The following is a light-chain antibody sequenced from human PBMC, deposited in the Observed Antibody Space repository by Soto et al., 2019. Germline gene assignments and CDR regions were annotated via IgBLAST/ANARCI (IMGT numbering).Light chain of an antibody. V-gene: IGLV1-40*01. J-gene: IGLJ1*01. CDR2: GNT. CDR1: SSYIGAGYD. CDR3: QSSDSSLSGYV. Sequence: QSVLTQPPSVSGAPGQRVTISCTGSSSYIGAGYDVHWYQQLPGAAPKLLFYGNTNRPSGVPDRFSGSKSGTSASLAITGLQAEDEADYYCQSSDSSLSGYVFGTGTKLTVL.